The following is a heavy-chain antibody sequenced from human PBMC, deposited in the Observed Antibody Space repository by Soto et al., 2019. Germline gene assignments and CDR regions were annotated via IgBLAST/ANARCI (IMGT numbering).Heavy chain of an antibody. Sequence: KTSETLSLTCTVSGGSISSSSYYWGWIRQPPGKGLEWIGSIYYSGSTYYNPSLKSRVTISVGTSKNQFSLKLSSVTAADTAVYYCARRGTVAGYYYYGMDVWGQGTTVTVS. CDR3: ARRGTVAGYYYYGMDV. V-gene: IGHV4-39*01. CDR1: GGSISSSSYY. J-gene: IGHJ6*02. CDR2: IYYSGST. D-gene: IGHD6-19*01.